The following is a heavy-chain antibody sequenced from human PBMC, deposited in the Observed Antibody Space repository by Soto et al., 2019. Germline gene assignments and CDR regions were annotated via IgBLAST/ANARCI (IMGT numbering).Heavy chain of an antibody. J-gene: IGHJ4*02. D-gene: IGHD6-13*01. CDR1: GFTFSDYY. V-gene: IGHV3-11*01. CDR3: ARHSSWYFNYFDY. Sequence: QVQLVESGGGLVKPGGSLRLSCAASGFTFSDYYMSWLRQAPGKGLEWVSYISSSGSTIYYADSVKGRFTISRDNSKNSLYLQMNSLRAEDTVVYYCARHSSWYFNYFDYWGQGTLVTVSS. CDR2: ISSSGSTI.